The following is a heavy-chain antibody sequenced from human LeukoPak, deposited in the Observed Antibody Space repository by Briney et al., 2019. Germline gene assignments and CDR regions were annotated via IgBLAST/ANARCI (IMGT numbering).Heavy chain of an antibody. J-gene: IGHJ3*02. Sequence: GGSLRLSCAASGFTFSDFYMGWIRQAPGKGLEWVSYISTSGTTIYYADSVKGRFTISRDNAKNSLYLQMNSLRAEDTAVYYCAEGGSRLFSHIWGQGTMVTVSS. CDR2: ISTSGTTI. D-gene: IGHD3-16*01. V-gene: IGHV3-11*04. CDR1: GFTFSDFY. CDR3: AEGGSRLFSHI.